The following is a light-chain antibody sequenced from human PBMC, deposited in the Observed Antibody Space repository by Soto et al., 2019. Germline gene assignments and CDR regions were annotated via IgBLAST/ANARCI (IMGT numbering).Light chain of an antibody. Sequence: DIVMTQSPLSLPVTPGEPASISCRSSQSPLHSDGYNYLDWYLQKPGQSPQLLIYLGSNRASGVPDRFSGSGSGTDFTLKISRVEAEDVGVYYCVQSLQTPRTFGQGTKV. V-gene: IGKV2-28*01. J-gene: IGKJ1*01. CDR3: VQSLQTPRT. CDR2: LGS. CDR1: QSPLHSDGYNY.